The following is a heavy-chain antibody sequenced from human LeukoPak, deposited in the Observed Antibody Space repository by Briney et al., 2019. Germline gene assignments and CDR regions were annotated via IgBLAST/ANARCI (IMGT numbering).Heavy chain of an antibody. J-gene: IGHJ4*02. CDR1: GYTFTGYY. V-gene: IGHV1-2*02. CDR2: INPKSGGT. Sequence: GASVKVSCKASGYTFTGYYLHWVRQAPGQGLEWMGWINPKSGGTNYAQKFQGRVTMTRDTSISTAYMELSRLRSDDTAVYYCARGRRPYYFDYWGQGTLVTVSS. CDR3: ARGRRPYYFDY.